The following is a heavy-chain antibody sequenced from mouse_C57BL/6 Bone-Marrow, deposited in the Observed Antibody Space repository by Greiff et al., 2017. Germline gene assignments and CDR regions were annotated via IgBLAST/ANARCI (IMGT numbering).Heavy chain of an antibody. CDR2: ISYDGSN. J-gene: IGHJ4*01. D-gene: IGHD1-1*01. V-gene: IGHV3-6*01. CDR3: ATDYYGSSYPYAMDY. Sequence: EVHLVESGPGLVKPSQSLSLTCSVTGYSITSGYYWNWIRQFPGNKLEWMGYISYDGSNNYNPSPKNRISITRDTSKDQFFLKLNSVTTEDTATYYWATDYYGSSYPYAMDYWGQGTSVTVSS. CDR1: GYSITSGYY.